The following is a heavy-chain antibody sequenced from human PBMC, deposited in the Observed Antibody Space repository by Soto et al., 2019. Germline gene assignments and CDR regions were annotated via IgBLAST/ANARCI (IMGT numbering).Heavy chain of an antibody. CDR1: RCTFTGYY. J-gene: IGHJ4*02. CDR3: ARHSGYDYVFDY. D-gene: IGHD5-12*01. Sequence: ASVKVSLMASRCTFTGYYIHWLRQAPGQGLERLGWINPNNGDTNYAQKFQGRVTMTRDTSTSPAYMELSSLPFDDTAVYYCARHSGYDYVFDYWGQGTLVTVSS. V-gene: IGHV1-2*02. CDR2: INPNNGDT.